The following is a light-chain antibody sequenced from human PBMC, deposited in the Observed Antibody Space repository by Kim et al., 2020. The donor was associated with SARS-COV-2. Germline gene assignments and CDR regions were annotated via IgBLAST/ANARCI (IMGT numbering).Light chain of an antibody. Sequence: SYELIQPPSVSVSPGQTASITCSGGKLGDKYACWYQQKPGQSPVLVIYQDSKRPSGIPERFSGSNSGNTATLTISGTQAMDEADYYCQAWDSSTFYVFGTGTKVTVL. CDR2: QDS. CDR1: KLGDKY. V-gene: IGLV3-1*01. J-gene: IGLJ1*01. CDR3: QAWDSSTFYV.